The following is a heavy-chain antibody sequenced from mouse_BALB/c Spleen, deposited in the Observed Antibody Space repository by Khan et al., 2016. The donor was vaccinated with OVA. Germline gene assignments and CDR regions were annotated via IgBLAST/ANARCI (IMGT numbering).Heavy chain of an antibody. Sequence: QVQLQQSGAELARPGASVKMSCKASGYTFTSYTIHWIKLRPGQGLEWIGFINPSNGYTNYNQKFKVKATLTADKSSTTVYMQLSSLTSDDSAVYNCVRDGAYHRNDGWFAYWGQGTLVTVSA. CDR1: GYTFTSYT. V-gene: IGHV1-4*01. CDR3: VRDGAYHRNDGWFAY. J-gene: IGHJ3*01. CDR2: INPSNGYT. D-gene: IGHD2-14*01.